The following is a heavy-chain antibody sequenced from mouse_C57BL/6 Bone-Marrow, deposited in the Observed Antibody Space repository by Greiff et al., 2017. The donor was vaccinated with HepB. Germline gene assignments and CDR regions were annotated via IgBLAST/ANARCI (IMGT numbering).Heavy chain of an antibody. V-gene: IGHV5-2*03. J-gene: IGHJ2*01. CDR2: INSDGGST. D-gene: IGHD3-2*02. CDR1: EYEFPSHD. CDR3: ARQGYRQLRLQDYY. Sequence: EVKLVESGGGLVQPGESLKLSCESNEYEFPSHDMSWVRKTPEKRLELVAAINSDGGSTYYPDTMERRFIISRDNTKKPLYLQMSSLRSEDTALYYCARQGYRQLRLQDYYWGQGTTLTVSS.